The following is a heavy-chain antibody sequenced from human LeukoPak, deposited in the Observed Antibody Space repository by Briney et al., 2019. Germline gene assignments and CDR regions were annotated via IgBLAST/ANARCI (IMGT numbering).Heavy chain of an antibody. CDR2: IYTSGST. Sequence: SETLSLICTVSSDSISSYYWSWIRQPAGKGLEWIGRIYTSGSTNYNPSLKSRVTMSVDTSKNQFSLKLSSVTAADTAVYYCARDTYNYGSSAYYFDYWGQGTLVTVSS. CDR3: ARDTYNYGSSAYYFDY. J-gene: IGHJ4*02. V-gene: IGHV4-4*07. CDR1: SDSISSYY. D-gene: IGHD3-10*01.